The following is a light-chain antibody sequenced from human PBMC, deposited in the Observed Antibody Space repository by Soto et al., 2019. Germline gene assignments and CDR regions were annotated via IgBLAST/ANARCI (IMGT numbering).Light chain of an antibody. CDR1: SSDIGSNP. CDR2: GND. V-gene: IGLV1-44*01. J-gene: IGLJ2*01. Sequence: QSVLTQAPSASGTPGQRVTISCSGSSSDIGSNPVNWYRQVPGTAPKLLIYGNDRRPSGVPDRFSGSKSGISASLAISGLQSEDEADYSCAAWDDSLKGVVFGGGTKLTVL. CDR3: AAWDDSLKGVV.